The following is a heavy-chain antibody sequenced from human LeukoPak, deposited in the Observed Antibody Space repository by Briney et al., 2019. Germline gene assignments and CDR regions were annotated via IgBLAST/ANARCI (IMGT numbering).Heavy chain of an antibody. V-gene: IGHV3-30*03. J-gene: IGHJ3*02. CDR2: ISYDGSNK. CDR3: ARVVAGRDAFDI. CDR1: GFIFSSYS. D-gene: IGHD3-10*01. Sequence: GGSLRLSCAASGFIFSSYSMHWVRQAPGKGLEWVAVISYDGSNKYYADSVKGRFTISRDNSKNTLYLQMDSLRAEDTAVYYCARVVAGRDAFDIWGQGTMVTVSS.